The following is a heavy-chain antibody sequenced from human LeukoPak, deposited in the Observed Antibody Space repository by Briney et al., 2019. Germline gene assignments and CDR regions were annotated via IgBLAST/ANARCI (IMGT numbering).Heavy chain of an antibody. V-gene: IGHV3-21*01. CDR3: TRDGGVTLVRGVIILDYYYYYMDV. Sequence: EAGGSLRLSCAASGFTFSSYTMNWVRQAPGKGLEWVSSISSGGTYTYYADSVKGRFTISRDNAKNSLYLQMNSLRAEDTAVYYCTRDGGVTLVRGVIILDYYYYYMDVWGKGTTVTVSS. D-gene: IGHD3-10*01. CDR1: GFTFSSYT. J-gene: IGHJ6*03. CDR2: ISSGGTYT.